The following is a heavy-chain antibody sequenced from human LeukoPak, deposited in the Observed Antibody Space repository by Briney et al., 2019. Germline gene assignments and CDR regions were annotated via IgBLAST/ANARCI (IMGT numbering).Heavy chain of an antibody. J-gene: IGHJ4*02. CDR2: ISSSGSTI. V-gene: IGHV3-48*03. CDR1: GFTFSSYE. Sequence: PGGSLRLSCVAFGFTFSSYEMNWVRKAPGKGLEWLSYISSSGSTIYNADSVKGRFTISRDNAKNSLYLQMNSLRAEDTAVYYCARDHCTSTSCYFAYWGQGTLVTVSS. CDR3: ARDHCTSTSCYFAY. D-gene: IGHD2-2*01.